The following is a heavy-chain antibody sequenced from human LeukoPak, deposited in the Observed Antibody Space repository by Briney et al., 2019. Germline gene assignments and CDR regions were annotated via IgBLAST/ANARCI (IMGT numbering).Heavy chain of an antibody. V-gene: IGHV1-2*06. Sequence: ASVKVSCKASGYTFTGYYMHWVRQAPGQGLEWMGRINPNSGGTNYAQKFQGRVTMTRDTSISTAYMELSRLRSDDTAVYYCAREIYGSGSYSGFDYWGQGTLVTVSS. D-gene: IGHD3-10*01. CDR3: AREIYGSGSYSGFDY. CDR2: INPNSGGT. J-gene: IGHJ4*02. CDR1: GYTFTGYY.